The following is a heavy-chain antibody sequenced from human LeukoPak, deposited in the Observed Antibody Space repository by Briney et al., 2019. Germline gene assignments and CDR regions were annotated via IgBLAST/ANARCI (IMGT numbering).Heavy chain of an antibody. J-gene: IGHJ4*02. CDR3: AKEKLPSGYSFLTDY. V-gene: IGHV3-30*18. D-gene: IGHD5-12*01. Sequence: PGGSLRLSCAAFGFTSNSYVMHWVRQAPGKGLEWVAVISYDGPNKYYADSVKGRFTISRDDSKSTLYLQMNSLRPEDTAVYYCAKEKLPSGYSFLTDYWGQGTLVTVSS. CDR2: ISYDGPNK. CDR1: GFTSNSYV.